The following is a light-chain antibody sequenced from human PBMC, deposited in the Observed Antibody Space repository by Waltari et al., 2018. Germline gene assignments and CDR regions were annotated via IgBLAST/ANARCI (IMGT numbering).Light chain of an antibody. J-gene: IGKJ2*01. CDR3: QQHYSSPYT. V-gene: IGKV4-1*01. Sequence: EIVMTQSPDSLAVSMGERATIKCKSSQNLLYSANSNNYLAWYQQKPGQPPKLLIYWASSRETGVPDRFSGSGSGTDFTLTISSLQAEDVAVYYCQQHYSSPYTFGQGTKLEI. CDR1: QNLLYSANSNNY. CDR2: WAS.